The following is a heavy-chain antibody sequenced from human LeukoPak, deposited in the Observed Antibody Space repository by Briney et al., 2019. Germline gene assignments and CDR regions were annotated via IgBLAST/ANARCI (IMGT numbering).Heavy chain of an antibody. V-gene: IGHV3-21*01. CDR1: GGSISSSN. D-gene: IGHD6-19*01. J-gene: IGHJ4*02. Sequence: PSGTLSLTCAVSGGSISSSNWWSWVRQAPGKGLEWVSSISSSSSYIYYADSVKGRFTISRDNAKNSLYLQMNSLRAEDTAVYYCARDLGQWLVRSYYFDYWGQGTLVTVSS. CDR2: ISSSSSYI. CDR3: ARDLGQWLVRSYYFDY.